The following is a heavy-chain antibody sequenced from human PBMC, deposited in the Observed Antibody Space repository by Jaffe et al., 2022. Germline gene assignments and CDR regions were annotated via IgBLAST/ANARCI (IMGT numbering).Heavy chain of an antibody. CDR2: IYTSGST. Sequence: QVQLQESGPGLVKPSQTLSLTCTVSGGSISSGSYYWSWIRQPAGKGLEWIGRIYTSGSTNYNPSLKSRVTISVDTSKNQFSLKLSSVTAADTAVYYCARIRRTGYSYYFDYWGQGTLVTVSS. D-gene: IGHD3-9*01. CDR3: ARIRRTGYSYYFDY. CDR1: GGSISSGSYY. J-gene: IGHJ4*02. V-gene: IGHV4-61*02.